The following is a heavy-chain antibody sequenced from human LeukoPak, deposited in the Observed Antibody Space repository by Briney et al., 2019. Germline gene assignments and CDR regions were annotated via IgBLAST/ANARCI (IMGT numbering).Heavy chain of an antibody. V-gene: IGHV4-59*01. CDR3: ARGGRATMLTIDY. CDR2: IYYSGST. CDR1: GGSISSYY. J-gene: IGHJ4*02. D-gene: IGHD5-12*01. Sequence: SETLSLTCTVSGGSISSYYWSWIRQPPGKGLEWIGYIYYSGSTNYNPSLKSRVTISVDTSKNQFSLKLSSVTAADTAVYYCARGGRATMLTIDYWGQGTLVTVSS.